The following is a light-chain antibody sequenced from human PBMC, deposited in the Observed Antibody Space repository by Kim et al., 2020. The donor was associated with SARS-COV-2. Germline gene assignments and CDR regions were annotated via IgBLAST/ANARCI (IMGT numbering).Light chain of an antibody. CDR1: QSVSSTY. CDR2: GAS. V-gene: IGKV3-20*01. J-gene: IGKJ1*01. CDR3: QQYGSSPQA. Sequence: EIVLTQSPGTLSLSPGERVTLSCRASQSVSSTYLAWYQQKPGQAPRLLIYGASSRATGIPDRFSGSGSGTDFTLTINRLEPEDFAVYYGQQYGSSPQAFGQGTKVDIK.